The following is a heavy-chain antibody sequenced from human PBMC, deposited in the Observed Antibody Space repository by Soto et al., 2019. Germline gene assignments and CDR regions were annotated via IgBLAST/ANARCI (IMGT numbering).Heavy chain of an antibody. CDR2: FRSSGDDGTT. CDR1: GLTFSSYS. D-gene: IGHD3-10*01. CDR3: AKKVNSGSGSQYFDY. V-gene: IGHV3-23*01. Sequence: GGSLRLSCAASGLTFSSYSMSWVRQAQGKGLEWVSGFRSSGDDGTTYYADSVKGRFTISRDNSKNTLFLQMNSLRAEDTAIYYCAKKVNSGSGSQYFDYWGQGTLVTVS. J-gene: IGHJ4*02.